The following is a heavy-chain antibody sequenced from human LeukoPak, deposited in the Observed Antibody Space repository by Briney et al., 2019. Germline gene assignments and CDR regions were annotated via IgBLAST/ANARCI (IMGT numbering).Heavy chain of an antibody. Sequence: ASVKVSCKASGYTFTGYFMHWVRQAPGQGLEWVGWINPNTGATNYAQKFQGRVTMTRDTSINTAYMELSRLRSDDTAIYYCARDSSLRPFDYWGQGTLVSVSS. CDR2: INPNTGAT. V-gene: IGHV1-2*02. CDR1: GYTFTGYF. D-gene: IGHD2/OR15-2a*01. J-gene: IGHJ4*02. CDR3: ARDSSLRPFDY.